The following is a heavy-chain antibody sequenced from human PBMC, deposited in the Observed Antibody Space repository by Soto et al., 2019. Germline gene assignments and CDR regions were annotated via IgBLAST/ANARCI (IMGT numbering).Heavy chain of an antibody. CDR3: ASRLGGLGYCSGGSCFYRGPPFDY. Sequence: EVQLLESGGGLVQPGGSLRLSCAASGFTFSSYAMSWVRQAPGKGLEWVSAISGSGGSTYYADSLKGRFTISRDNSKNPLYLQMNSLRAEDTAVYYCASRLGGLGYCSGGSCFYRGPPFDYWGQGTLVTVSS. J-gene: IGHJ4*02. D-gene: IGHD2-15*01. CDR2: ISGSGGST. V-gene: IGHV3-23*01. CDR1: GFTFSSYA.